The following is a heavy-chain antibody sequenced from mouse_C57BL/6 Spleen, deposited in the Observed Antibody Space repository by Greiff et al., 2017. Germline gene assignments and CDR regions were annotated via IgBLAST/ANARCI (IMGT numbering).Heavy chain of an antibody. V-gene: IGHV1-52*01. J-gene: IGHJ2*01. D-gene: IGHD3-3*01. CDR2: IDPSDSET. Sequence: QVQLQQPGPELVRPGSSVKLSCKASGYTFTSYWMHWVKQRPIQGLEWIGNIDPSDSETNYNQKFKDKATLTVDKSSSTAYMQLSSLTSEDAAVYYCARHEGVSVDYWGQGTTLTVSS. CDR1: GYTFTSYW. CDR3: ARHEGVSVDY.